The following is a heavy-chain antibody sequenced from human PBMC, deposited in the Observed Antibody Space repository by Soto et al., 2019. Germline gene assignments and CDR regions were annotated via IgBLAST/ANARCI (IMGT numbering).Heavy chain of an antibody. Sequence: SETLSLTCAVYGGSFSGYYWSWIRQPPGKGLEWIGEINHSGSTNYNPSLKSRVTISVDTSKNQFSLKLSSVTAADTAVYYCARGLVVRGAMGGNWFDPWGQGTLVTVSS. V-gene: IGHV4-34*01. CDR2: INHSGST. J-gene: IGHJ5*02. CDR1: GGSFSGYY. CDR3: ARGLVVRGAMGGNWFDP. D-gene: IGHD3-10*01.